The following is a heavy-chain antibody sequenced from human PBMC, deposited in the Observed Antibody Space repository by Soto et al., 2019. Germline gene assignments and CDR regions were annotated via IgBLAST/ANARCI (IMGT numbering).Heavy chain of an antibody. CDR1: GDRVSSNSAA. CDR3: ARDRTPDSSSWPHFDY. Sequence: KQSQTLSLTCAISGDRVSSNSAAWNWIRQSPSRGLEWLGRTYYRSKWYNDYAVSVKSRITINPDTSKNQFSLQLNSVTPEDTAVYYCARDRTPDSSSWPHFDYWGQGTLVTVSS. J-gene: IGHJ4*02. D-gene: IGHD6-13*01. V-gene: IGHV6-1*01. CDR2: TYYRSKWYN.